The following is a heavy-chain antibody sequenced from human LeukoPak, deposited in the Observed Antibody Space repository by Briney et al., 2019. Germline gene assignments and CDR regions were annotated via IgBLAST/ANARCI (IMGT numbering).Heavy chain of an antibody. Sequence: PGGSLRLSCAASGFTFSNYAMSLSWVRQAPGKGLEWVSGISGSGDSTYYADSVKGRFTISRDNSKNTLYLQMNSLRAEDTVVYYCAKDTIRKFYYGSGSYYYNWFDPWGQGTLVTVSS. CDR3: AKDTIRKFYYGSGSYYYNWFDP. V-gene: IGHV3-23*01. D-gene: IGHD3-10*01. J-gene: IGHJ5*02. CDR2: ISGSGDST. CDR1: GFTFSNYA.